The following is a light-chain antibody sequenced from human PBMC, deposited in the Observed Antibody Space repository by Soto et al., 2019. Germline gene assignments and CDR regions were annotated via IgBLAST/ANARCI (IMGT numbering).Light chain of an antibody. CDR3: QQYGTSPGLFT. V-gene: IGKV3-20*01. CDR2: GAS. J-gene: IGKJ3*01. CDR1: QSVSGTY. Sequence: ENVLTQSPGTLSLSPGEGATLSCRASQSVSGTYLAWYQQKPGQAPRLHIYGASNRATGIPDRFSGSGSGTDFTLTISRLEPEDFAVYYCQQYGTSPGLFTFGPGTKVDIK.